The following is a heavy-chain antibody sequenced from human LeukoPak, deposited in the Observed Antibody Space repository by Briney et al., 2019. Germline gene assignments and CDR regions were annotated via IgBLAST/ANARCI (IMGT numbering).Heavy chain of an antibody. CDR2: IIPIFGTA. J-gene: IGHJ6*03. D-gene: IGHD1-14*01. CDR1: GGTFSSYA. Sequence: GASVKVSCKASGGTFSSYAISWVRQAPGQGLEWMGGIIPIFGTANYAQKFQGRVTITADESTSTAYMELSSLRSEDTAVYYCARDQAAEDYYYYYMDVWGKGTTVTVSS. V-gene: IGHV1-69*13. CDR3: ARDQAAEDYYYYYMDV.